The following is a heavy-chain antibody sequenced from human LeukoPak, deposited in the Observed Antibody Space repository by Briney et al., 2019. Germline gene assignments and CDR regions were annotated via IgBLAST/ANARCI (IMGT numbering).Heavy chain of an antibody. V-gene: IGHV4-39*07. J-gene: IGHJ6*02. CDR2: IYYSGST. CDR1: GGSISSSSYY. CDR3: ARGRRYYGSGPIYYYYYGMDV. D-gene: IGHD3-10*01. Sequence: SETLSLTCTVSGGSISSSSYYWGWIRQPPGKGLEWIGSIYYSGSTYYNPSLKSRVTLSVDTSKNQFSLKLSSVTAADTAVYYCARGRRYYGSGPIYYYYYGMDVWGQGTTVTVSS.